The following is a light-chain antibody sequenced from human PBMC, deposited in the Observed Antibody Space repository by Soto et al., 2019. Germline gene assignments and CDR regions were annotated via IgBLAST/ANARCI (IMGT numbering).Light chain of an antibody. V-gene: IGLV1-47*01. J-gene: IGLJ2*01. CDR3: AAWDDSLSGVV. Sequence: QTVVTQPPSASGTPGQRVTISCSGSSSNIGINYVYWYQQLPGTAPKLLIYRNNQRPSGVPDRFSGSKSGTSASLAISGLRSEDEADYCCAAWDDSLSGVVFGGGTKLTVL. CDR1: SSNIGINY. CDR2: RNN.